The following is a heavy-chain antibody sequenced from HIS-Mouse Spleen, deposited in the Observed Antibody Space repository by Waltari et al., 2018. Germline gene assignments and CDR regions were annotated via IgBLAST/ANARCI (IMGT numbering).Heavy chain of an antibody. Sequence: EVQLVESGGGLVQPGGSLKLSCAASGFTFSGSAMHWVRQASGKGLEGVGRIRSKANSYEKEEVGSVKGRFTSSRDDSKNTAYLQMNSLKTEDTAVYDCTRRGSSSEGGLFDYWGQGTLVTVSS. V-gene: IGHV3-73*02. CDR3: TRRGSSSEGGLFDY. CDR1: GFTFSGSA. J-gene: IGHJ4*02. CDR2: IRSKANSYEK. D-gene: IGHD6-6*01.